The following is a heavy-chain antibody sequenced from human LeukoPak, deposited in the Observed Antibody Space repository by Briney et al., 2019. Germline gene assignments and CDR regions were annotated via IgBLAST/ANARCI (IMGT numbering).Heavy chain of an antibody. D-gene: IGHD4-17*01. J-gene: IGHJ4*02. Sequence: PGGSLRPSCAASGFTVSSNYMSWVRQAPGKGLEWVSVIYSGGNTYYADSVKGRFTISRDNSKNTLYLQMNSLRAEDTAVYYCARGDYGDYSGGYYFDYWGQGTLVTVSS. CDR1: GFTVSSNY. CDR2: IYSGGNT. CDR3: ARGDYGDYSGGYYFDY. V-gene: IGHV3-53*01.